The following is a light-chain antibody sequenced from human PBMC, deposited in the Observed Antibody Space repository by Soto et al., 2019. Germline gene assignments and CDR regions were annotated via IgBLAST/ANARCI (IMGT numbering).Light chain of an antibody. CDR1: QSVGSF. V-gene: IGKV3-11*01. J-gene: IGKJ1*01. CDR2: DTS. Sequence: EIVLTQSPATLSLSPGERATLSCRASQSVGSFLAWYQQKPGQAPRLLIYDTSNRATGIPARFSGSGSGTDFTLTISSLEPEDFAVYYCQQRDNWPPTWTFGQGTKVEFK. CDR3: QQRDNWPPTWT.